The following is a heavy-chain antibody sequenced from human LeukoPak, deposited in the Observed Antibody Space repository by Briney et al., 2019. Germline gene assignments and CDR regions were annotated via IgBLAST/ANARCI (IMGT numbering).Heavy chain of an antibody. CDR2: ISAYNGNT. Sequence: ASVKVSCKASGHTFTSYGISWVRQAPGQGLEWMGWISAYNGNTNYAQMFQGRVIMTTDTSTNTAYMELRSLRADDTAMYYCARDPSYDSSGYPNWFDPWGQGTLVTVSS. J-gene: IGHJ5*02. CDR3: ARDPSYDSSGYPNWFDP. D-gene: IGHD3-22*01. CDR1: GHTFTSYG. V-gene: IGHV1-18*01.